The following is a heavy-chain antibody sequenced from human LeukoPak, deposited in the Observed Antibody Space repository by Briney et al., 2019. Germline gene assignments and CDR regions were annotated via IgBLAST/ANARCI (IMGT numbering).Heavy chain of an antibody. CDR3: AREGSGYDWKYDYYYYMDV. D-gene: IGHD5-12*01. CDR2: IYSGGST. CDR1: GFTVSSNY. V-gene: IGHV3-66*01. Sequence: GGSLRLSCAASGFTVSSNYMSWVRQAPGKGLEWVSVIYSGGSTYYADSVKGRFTTSRDNSKNTLYLQMNSLRAEDTAVYYCAREGSGYDWKYDYYYYMDVWGKGTTVTISS. J-gene: IGHJ6*03.